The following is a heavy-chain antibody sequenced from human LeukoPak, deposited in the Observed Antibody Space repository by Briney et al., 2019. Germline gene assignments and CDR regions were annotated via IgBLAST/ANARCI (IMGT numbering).Heavy chain of an antibody. CDR2: INPDSGDT. CDR1: GYTFTDLY. Sequence: GASVKVSFKASGYTFTDLYIHWVRQAPGQGLEWMGWINPDSGDTYYTQKFQGRITMTRDTSISTVYMELTRLTSDDTAVYYCARENIIGGILDGEEYWGQGTLVTVSS. D-gene: IGHD3-16*01. J-gene: IGHJ4*02. CDR3: ARENIIGGILDGEEY. V-gene: IGHV1-2*02.